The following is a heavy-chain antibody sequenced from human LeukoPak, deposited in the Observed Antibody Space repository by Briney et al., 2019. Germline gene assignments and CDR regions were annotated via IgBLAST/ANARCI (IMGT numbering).Heavy chain of an antibody. CDR2: ISNNGGYT. D-gene: IGHD2-15*01. Sequence: ETLSLTCTVSGGSISSSSYYWGWIRQAPGKGLEWVSAISNNGGYTYYADSVQGRFTISRDNSKSTLCLRMNSLRAEDTAVYYCAKQLGYCSDGSCYFPYWGQGTLVTVSS. CDR3: AKQLGYCSDGSCYFPY. V-gene: IGHV3-23*01. J-gene: IGHJ4*02. CDR1: GGSISSSSYY.